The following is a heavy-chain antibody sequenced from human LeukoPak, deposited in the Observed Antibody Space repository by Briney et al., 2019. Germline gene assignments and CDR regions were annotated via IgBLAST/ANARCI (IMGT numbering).Heavy chain of an antibody. CDR1: GFTFSSYN. D-gene: IGHD5-12*01. CDR3: ARDARLLATMSFDS. J-gene: IGHJ4*02. CDR2: ISSGSSTI. Sequence: PGGSLRLSCAASGFTFSSYNMNWVRQAPGKGLEWVSYISSGSSTIFYADSVKGRFTISRDNAKNSLYLQMNSLSDEDTAVYFCARDARLLATMSFDSWGQGTLVTVYS. V-gene: IGHV3-48*02.